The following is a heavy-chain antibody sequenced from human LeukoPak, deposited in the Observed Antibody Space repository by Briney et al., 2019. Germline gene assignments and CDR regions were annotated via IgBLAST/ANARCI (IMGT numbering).Heavy chain of an antibody. CDR1: IDSITNYY. V-gene: IGHV4-59*01. CDR2: IYHSGNT. CDR3: ARDGDAGLRSGWTY. J-gene: IGHJ4*02. Sequence: SETLSLTCSVPIDSITNYYWSWIRQPPGKGLEWIGFIYHSGNTNKNPSLTTRVTMSVDTSKTQITLRLRSVTAADTAVYYCARDGDAGLRSGWTYWGQGTLVTVSS. D-gene: IGHD6-19*01.